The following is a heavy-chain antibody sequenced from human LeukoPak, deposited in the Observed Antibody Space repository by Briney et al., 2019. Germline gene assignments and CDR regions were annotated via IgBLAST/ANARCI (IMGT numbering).Heavy chain of an antibody. J-gene: IGHJ6*04. V-gene: IGHV3-9*01. Sequence: GGSLRLSCAASGFTFDDYAMHWVRQAPGKGLEWVSGISWNSGSIGYADSVKGRFTISRDNAKNSLYLQMNSLRAEDTAVYYCARDEITIFSVWGKGTTVTVSS. D-gene: IGHD3-3*01. CDR2: ISWNSGSI. CDR1: GFTFDDYA. CDR3: ARDEITIFSV.